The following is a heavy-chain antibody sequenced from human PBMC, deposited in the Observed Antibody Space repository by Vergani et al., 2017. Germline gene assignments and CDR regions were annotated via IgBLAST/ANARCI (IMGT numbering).Heavy chain of an antibody. D-gene: IGHD3-16*02. CDR1: GFTFSSYA. CDR3: AGDRSAFYDYVWGSYRWGYFDY. CDR2: ISYDGSNT. J-gene: IGHJ4*02. Sequence: QVQLVESGGGVVQPGRSLRLSCAASGFTFSSYAMHWVRQAPGKGVEWVAVISYDGSNTYYADPVKGRFTISRDNSKNTRYLQMSSLRAEDTAVYYCAGDRSAFYDYVWGSYRWGYFDYWGQGTLVTVSS. V-gene: IGHV3-30-3*01.